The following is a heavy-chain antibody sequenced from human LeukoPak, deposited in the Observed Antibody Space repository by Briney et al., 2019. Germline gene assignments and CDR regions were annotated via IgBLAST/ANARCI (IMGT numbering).Heavy chain of an antibody. CDR1: GFTFSTYA. J-gene: IGHJ6*02. CDR3: AKSGGLSGSGRLAMDV. D-gene: IGHD3-10*01. CDR2: ISGSGGST. V-gene: IGHV3-23*01. Sequence: PGGSLRLSCAASGFTFSTYAMSWVRLAPGKGLEWVSGISGSGGSTYYADSVKGRFTSSRDNSNNTLYVQMNSLRVEDTAVYYCAKSGGLSGSGRLAMDVWDQGTTVTVSS.